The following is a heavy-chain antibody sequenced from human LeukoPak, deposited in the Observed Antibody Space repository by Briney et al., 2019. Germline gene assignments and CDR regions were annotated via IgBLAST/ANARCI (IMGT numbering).Heavy chain of an antibody. CDR2: IYYSGST. D-gene: IGHD5-18*01. CDR3: ARGYSYALRYFDY. CDR1: GGSMSSGDYY. Sequence: SQTLSLTCTVSGGSMSSGDYYWSWIRQPPGKGLEWIGYIYYSGSTYYNPSLKSRVTISVDTSKNQFSLKLSSVTAADTAVYYCARGYSYALRYFDYWGQGTLVTVSS. V-gene: IGHV4-30-4*08. J-gene: IGHJ4*02.